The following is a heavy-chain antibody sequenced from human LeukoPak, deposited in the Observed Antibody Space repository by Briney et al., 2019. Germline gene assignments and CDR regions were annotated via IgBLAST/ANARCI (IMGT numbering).Heavy chain of an antibody. CDR2: IKTDGSEK. Sequence: PGGSLRLSCEASGFTFSSYWMSWVRQAPGKGLEWVANIKTDGSEKYYVDSVKGRFTISRDNAKNSLCLQMNSLRAEDTGVYYCARDYTGYFPWGQGTLVIVSS. V-gene: IGHV3-7*03. CDR3: ARDYTGYFP. J-gene: IGHJ5*02. D-gene: IGHD3-9*01. CDR1: GFTFSSYW.